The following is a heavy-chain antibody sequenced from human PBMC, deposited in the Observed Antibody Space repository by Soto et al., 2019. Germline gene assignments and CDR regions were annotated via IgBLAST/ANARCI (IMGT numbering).Heavy chain of an antibody. CDR1: GIIFTNFW. J-gene: IGHJ4*02. Sequence: EVQLVESGGGLVQPGGSLRLSCAASGIIFTNFWMHWVRQAPGQGLVWVSRIDNDGSGTSYADSVKGRFTLARDNAMNTVYPQPNSRRAVDTVVYYCTTVFAYWGQGTLVTVSS. CDR2: IDNDGSGT. V-gene: IGHV3-74*01. CDR3: TTVFAY.